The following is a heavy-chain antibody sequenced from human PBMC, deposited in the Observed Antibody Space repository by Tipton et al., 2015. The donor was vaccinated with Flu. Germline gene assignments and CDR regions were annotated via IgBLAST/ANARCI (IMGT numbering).Heavy chain of an antibody. J-gene: IGHJ3*02. CDR2: IKQDGSEK. CDR3: DRWSVTHDAFDI. D-gene: IGHD3-3*01. V-gene: IGHV3-7*03. Sequence: SLRLSCAASGFNFSSYWMSWVRQAPGKGLEWVANIKQDGSEKYYVDSVKGRFTISRDNAKNPLYLQMNSLRAEDTALYYCDRWSVTHDAFDIWGQGTMVTVSS. CDR1: GFNFSSYW.